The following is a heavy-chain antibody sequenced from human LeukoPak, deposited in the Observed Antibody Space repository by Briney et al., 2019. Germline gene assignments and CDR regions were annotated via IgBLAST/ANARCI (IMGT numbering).Heavy chain of an antibody. Sequence: SEILSLTCTVSGGSISSYYWSWIRQPPGKGLEWIGYIYYSGSTNYNPSLKSRVTISVDTSKNQFSLKLSSVTAADTAVYYCARDVSGKFDPWGQGTLVTVSS. CDR2: IYYSGST. D-gene: IGHD2-8*01. CDR1: GGSISSYY. CDR3: ARDVSGKFDP. J-gene: IGHJ5*02. V-gene: IGHV4-59*01.